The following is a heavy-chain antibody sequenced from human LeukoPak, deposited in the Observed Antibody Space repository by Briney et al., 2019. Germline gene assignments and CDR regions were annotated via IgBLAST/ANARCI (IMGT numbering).Heavy chain of an antibody. Sequence: PSQTLSLTCTVSGGSISSGGYYWSWIRQPPGKGLEWIGYIYYSGSTNYNPSLKSRVTISVDTSKNQFSLKLSSVTAADTAVYYCARVEGGSGWQYYFDYWGQGTLVTVSS. CDR3: ARVEGGSGWQYYFDY. CDR2: IYYSGST. J-gene: IGHJ4*02. V-gene: IGHV4-61*08. D-gene: IGHD6-19*01. CDR1: GGSISSGGYY.